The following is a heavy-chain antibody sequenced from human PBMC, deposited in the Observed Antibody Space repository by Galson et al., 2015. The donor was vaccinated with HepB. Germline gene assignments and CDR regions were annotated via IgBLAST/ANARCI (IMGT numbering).Heavy chain of an antibody. CDR3: ARDGVGDLPWPFDI. CDR2: IWYDGSNK. V-gene: IGHV3-33*01. D-gene: IGHD2-21*01. Sequence: SLRLSCAAPGFTFSSYGMHWVRQAPGKGLEWVAVIWYDGSNKYYADSVKGRFTISRDNSKNTLYLQMNRLRAEDTAVYYCARDGVGDLPWPFDIWGQGTMVTVSS. J-gene: IGHJ3*02. CDR1: GFTFSSYG.